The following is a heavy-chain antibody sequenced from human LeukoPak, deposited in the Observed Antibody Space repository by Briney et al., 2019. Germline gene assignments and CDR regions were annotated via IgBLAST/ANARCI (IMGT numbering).Heavy chain of an antibody. D-gene: IGHD6-13*01. CDR3: ARRAAAGTKDAFDI. CDR1: GYTFTSYG. Sequence: ASVKVSCKASGYTFTSYGISWVRQAPGQGLEWMGWISAYNGSTNYAQKLQGRVTMTTDTSTSTAYMELRSLRSDDTAVYYCARRAAAGTKDAFDIWGQGTMVTVSS. CDR2: ISAYNGST. V-gene: IGHV1-18*01. J-gene: IGHJ3*02.